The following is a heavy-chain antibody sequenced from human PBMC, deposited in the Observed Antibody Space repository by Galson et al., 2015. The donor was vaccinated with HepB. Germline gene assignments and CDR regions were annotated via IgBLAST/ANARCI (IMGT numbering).Heavy chain of an antibody. CDR1: GFTFIGYH. CDR3: ARDLRPTNFGVLTLYY. D-gene: IGHD3-3*01. V-gene: IGHV1-2*06. J-gene: IGHJ4*02. Sequence: SVKVSCKGSGFTFIGYHIHWVRQAPGQGLEWLGRINPNGGDTTYAQKFQGRVTLTRTTSSKTAYMKLTSLKPDDSAVYYCARDLRPTNFGVLTLYYWGQGSLVTVSS. CDR2: INPNGGDT.